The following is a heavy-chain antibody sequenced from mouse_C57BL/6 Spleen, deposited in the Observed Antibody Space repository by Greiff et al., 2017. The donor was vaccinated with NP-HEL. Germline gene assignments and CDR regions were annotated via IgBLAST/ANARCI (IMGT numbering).Heavy chain of an antibody. CDR1: GYSITSGYY. D-gene: IGHD2-13*01. CDR2: ISYDGSN. V-gene: IGHV3-6*01. J-gene: IGHJ2*01. CDR3: ARDDWDY. Sequence: VQLKESGPGLVKPSQSLSLTCSVTGYSITSGYYWNWIRQFPGNKLEWMGYISYDGSNNYNPSLKNRISITRDTSKNQFFLKLNSVTTEDTATYYCARDDWDYWGQGTTLTVSS.